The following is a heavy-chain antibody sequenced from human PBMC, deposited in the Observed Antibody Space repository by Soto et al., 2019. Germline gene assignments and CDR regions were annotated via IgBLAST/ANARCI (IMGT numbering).Heavy chain of an antibody. D-gene: IGHD1-1*01. Sequence: PGGSLRLSCAASGFTFSNYAMSWVRQAPGKGLEWVSTITGSAGGTYYADSMKGRFTISRDNSKSTLYLQMYSLRVEDTAVYYCARESEHWGQGXLVTVYS. J-gene: IGHJ4*02. CDR1: GFTFSNYA. V-gene: IGHV3-23*01. CDR3: ARESEH. CDR2: ITGSAGGT.